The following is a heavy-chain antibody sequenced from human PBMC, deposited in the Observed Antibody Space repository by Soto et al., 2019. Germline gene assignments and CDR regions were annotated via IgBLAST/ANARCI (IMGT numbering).Heavy chain of an antibody. Sequence: QVQLVQSGAEVKKPGASVKVSCEASGYTFSNFGISWVRQAPGQGLEWMGWLSAYSGNADYPPKLQGRVSMSTDTSTSTAYMEGRSLRSDDTAVYYCARGSGYCNGGGCHDYWGQGTLVTVSA. CDR1: GYTFSNFG. CDR3: ARGSGYCNGGGCHDY. V-gene: IGHV1-18*01. D-gene: IGHD2-15*01. CDR2: LSAYSGNA. J-gene: IGHJ4*02.